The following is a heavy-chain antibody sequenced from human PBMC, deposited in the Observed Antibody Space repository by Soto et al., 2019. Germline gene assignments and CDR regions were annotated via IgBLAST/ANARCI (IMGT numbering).Heavy chain of an antibody. Sequence: QVQLVESGGSVVQPGRSLRLSCEASGFTFTSYAMYWVRQAPGKGLEWVAVISYDGINEYYADSVKGRFTISRDNSKNTLFLQMSSLRVEDTAVYYCARDRLRLGELSLIGYFDYWGQGTLVTVSS. CDR1: GFTFTSYA. J-gene: IGHJ4*02. CDR2: ISYDGINE. D-gene: IGHD3-16*02. V-gene: IGHV3-30*15. CDR3: ARDRLRLGELSLIGYFDY.